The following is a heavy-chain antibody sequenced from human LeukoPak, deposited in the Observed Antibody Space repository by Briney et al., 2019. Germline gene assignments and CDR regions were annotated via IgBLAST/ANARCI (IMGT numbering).Heavy chain of an antibody. CDR2: IKQDGSEK. CDR3: ARVTESGYSSGWTNFYYYYMDV. D-gene: IGHD6-19*01. CDR1: GFTFSSYW. Sequence: GGSLRLSCAASGFTFSSYWMSWARQAPGKGLEWVANIKQDGSEKYYVDSVKGRFTISRDNAKNSLYLQMNSLRAEDTAVYYCARVTESGYSSGWTNFYYYYMDVWGKGTTVTISS. J-gene: IGHJ6*03. V-gene: IGHV3-7*01.